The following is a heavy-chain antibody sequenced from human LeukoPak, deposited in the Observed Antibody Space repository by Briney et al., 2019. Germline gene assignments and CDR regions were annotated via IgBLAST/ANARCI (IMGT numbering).Heavy chain of an antibody. CDR1: GFSFSSNY. D-gene: IGHD1-26*01. Sequence: GGSLRLSCAASGFSFSSNYMSWVRQAPGKGLEYISVVYSGGRTYYSESVKGRFTISRDIPKNTLYLQMNSLKAEDTAVYYCTRQKWQLPFHWGQGTLVTVSS. CDR3: TRQKWQLPFH. V-gene: IGHV3-53*01. J-gene: IGHJ4*02. CDR2: VYSGGRT.